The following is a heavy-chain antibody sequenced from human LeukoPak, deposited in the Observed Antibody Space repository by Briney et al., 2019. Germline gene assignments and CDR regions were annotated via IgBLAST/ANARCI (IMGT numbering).Heavy chain of an antibody. CDR3: VSHPRWPYYFDS. V-gene: IGHV4-59*01. CDR2: IYYSGNT. CDR1: GGSISGYY. Sequence: PSETLSLTCTVSGGSISGYYLSWIRQPPGKGLEWIGYIYYSGNTNYNPSLKSRVTISADTSKNQFSLKLSSVTAADTAVYSCVSHPRWPYYFDSWGQGTLVTVSS. J-gene: IGHJ4*02. D-gene: IGHD4-23*01.